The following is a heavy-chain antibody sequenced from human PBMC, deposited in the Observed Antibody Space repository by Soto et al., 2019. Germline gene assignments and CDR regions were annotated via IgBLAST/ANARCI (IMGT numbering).Heavy chain of an antibody. CDR3: AKDQAAGGTISRYFQD. Sequence: GGSLRLSCEASGFTFSSYGMSWVRQAPGKGLEWVSGISGGGGTTYYADSVKGRFTISRDNSKNTLYLQVNSLRAEDTAVYYCAKDQAAGGTISRYFQDWGQGTLVTVSS. D-gene: IGHD6-13*01. J-gene: IGHJ1*01. CDR1: GFTFSSYG. CDR2: ISGGGGTT. V-gene: IGHV3-23*01.